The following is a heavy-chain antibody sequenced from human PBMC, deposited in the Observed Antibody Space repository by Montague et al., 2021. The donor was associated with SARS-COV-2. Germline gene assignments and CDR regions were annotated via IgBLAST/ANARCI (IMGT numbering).Heavy chain of an antibody. V-gene: IGHV4-34*01. CDR2: INDRGVTNY. CDR3: ARWDPQTLTVISLRGKSDNDY. D-gene: IGHD4-11*01. CDR1: GESFSGFF. J-gene: IGHJ4*02. Sequence: SETLSLTCAVYGESFSGFFWSWIRQPPGKGLEWIAEINDRGVTNYNYNPSLGSRVTISADTSKNQCSLKLRSVTAADTAVYYCARWDPQTLTVISLRGKSDNDYWGQGTLVTVSS.